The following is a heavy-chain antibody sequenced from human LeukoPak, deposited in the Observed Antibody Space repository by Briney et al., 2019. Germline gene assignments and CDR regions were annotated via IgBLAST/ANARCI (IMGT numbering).Heavy chain of an antibody. D-gene: IGHD6-13*01. CDR3: ARAPYSRGLVRLDYYYMDV. CDR1: GYTFTSYG. J-gene: IGHJ6*03. V-gene: IGHV1-18*01. Sequence: ASVKVSCKASGYTFTSYGISWVRQAPGQGLEWMGWISAYNGNTNYAQKLQGRVTMTTDTSTSTAYMELRSLRSDDTAVYYCARAPYSRGLVRLDYYYMDVWGKGTTVTVSS. CDR2: ISAYNGNT.